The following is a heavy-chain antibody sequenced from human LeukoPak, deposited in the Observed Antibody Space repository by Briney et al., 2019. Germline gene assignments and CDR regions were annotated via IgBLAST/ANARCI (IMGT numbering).Heavy chain of an antibody. V-gene: IGHV3-9*01. J-gene: IGHJ3*02. D-gene: IGHD3-22*01. Sequence: PGRSLRLSCAASGFTFDDYAMHWVRQAPGKGLEWVSGISWNSGSIGYADSVKGRFTISRDNAKNSLYLQMNSLRAEDTALYYCAKGMGYYDSSGYEYAFDIWGQGTMVTVSS. CDR1: GFTFDDYA. CDR3: AKGMGYYDSSGYEYAFDI. CDR2: ISWNSGSI.